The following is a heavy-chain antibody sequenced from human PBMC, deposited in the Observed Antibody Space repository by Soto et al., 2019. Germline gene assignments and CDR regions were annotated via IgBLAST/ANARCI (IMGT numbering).Heavy chain of an antibody. CDR2: IYYSGST. D-gene: IGHD2-2*01. Sequence: SETLSLTCTVSGGSISSYYWSWIRQPPGKGLEWIGYIYYSGSTNYNPSLKSRVTISVDTSKNQFSLKLSSVTAADTAVYYCARGVDIVVVPAAPRPYYYGMDVWGQGTTVTVSS. CDR1: GGSISSYY. CDR3: ARGVDIVVVPAAPRPYYYGMDV. J-gene: IGHJ6*02. V-gene: IGHV4-59*12.